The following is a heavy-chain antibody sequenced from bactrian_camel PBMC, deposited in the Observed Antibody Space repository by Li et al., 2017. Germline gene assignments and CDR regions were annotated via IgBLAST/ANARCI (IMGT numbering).Heavy chain of an antibody. CDR3: ANNAYVY. J-gene: IGHJ4*01. Sequence: VQLVESGGGSVQAGDSLELSCAASGYIFRSCAMAWYRQAPGKKRELVSYISYDGRSRYYTDSVKGRFTISRDNAKNMLYLQMNSLKSEDTALYYCANNAYVYWGQGTQVTVS. CDR2: ISYDGRSR. CDR1: GYIFRSCA. V-gene: IGHV3S54*01.